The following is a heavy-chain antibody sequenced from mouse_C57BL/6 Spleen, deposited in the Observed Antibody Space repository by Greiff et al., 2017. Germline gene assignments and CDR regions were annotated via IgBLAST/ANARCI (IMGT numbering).Heavy chain of an antibody. CDR2: ISDGGSYT. CDR3: ARDRGTTVVATAADY. J-gene: IGHJ4*01. CDR1: GFTFSSYA. D-gene: IGHD1-1*01. V-gene: IGHV5-4*01. Sequence: EVQGVESGGGLVKPGGSLKLSCAASGFTFSSYAMSWVRQTPEKRLEWVATISDGGSYTYYPDNVKGRFTISRDNAKNNLYLQMSHLKSEDTAMYYCARDRGTTVVATAADYWGQGTSVTVSS.